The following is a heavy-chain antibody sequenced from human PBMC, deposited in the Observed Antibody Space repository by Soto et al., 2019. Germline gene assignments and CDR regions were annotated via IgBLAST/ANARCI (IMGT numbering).Heavy chain of an antibody. V-gene: IGHV4-59*01. Sequence: PSETLSLTCTVSGGSISSYYWSWIRQPPGKGLEWIGYIYYSGSTNYNPSLKSRVTISVDTSKNQFSLKLSSVTAADTAVYYCAGTWYRYCSSTSCYGGFDYWGQGTLVTVS. J-gene: IGHJ4*02. CDR3: AGTWYRYCSSTSCYGGFDY. D-gene: IGHD2-2*01. CDR2: IYYSGST. CDR1: GGSISSYY.